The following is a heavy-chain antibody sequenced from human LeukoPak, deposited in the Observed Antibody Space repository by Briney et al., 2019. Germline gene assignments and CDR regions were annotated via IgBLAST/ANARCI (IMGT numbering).Heavy chain of an antibody. D-gene: IGHD1-1*01. Sequence: GGSLRLSCAASGFTVSSNYMSWVRQAPGKGLEWVSVIYSGGSTYYADSVKGRFTISRDNSKNTLYLQMNSLRAEDTAVYYCARVESGIDAFDIWGQGTMVTVSS. CDR1: GFTVSSNY. CDR2: IYSGGST. V-gene: IGHV3-66*01. J-gene: IGHJ3*02. CDR3: ARVESGIDAFDI.